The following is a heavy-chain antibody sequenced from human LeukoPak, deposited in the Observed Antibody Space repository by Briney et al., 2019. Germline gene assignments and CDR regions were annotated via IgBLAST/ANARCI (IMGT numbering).Heavy chain of an antibody. J-gene: IGHJ4*02. D-gene: IGHD6-19*01. CDR1: GGSFSGYY. CDR3: ARSRREQWLGSYFDY. V-gene: IGHV4-34*01. Sequence: SETLSLTCAVYGGSFSGYYWSWIRQPPGKGLEWIGEINHSGSTYYNPSLKSRVTISVDTSKNQFSLKLSSVTAADTAVYYCARSRREQWLGSYFDYWGQGTLVTVSS. CDR2: INHSGST.